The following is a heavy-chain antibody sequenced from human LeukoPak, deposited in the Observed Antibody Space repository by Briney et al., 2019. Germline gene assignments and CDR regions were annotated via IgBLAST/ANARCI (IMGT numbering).Heavy chain of an antibody. Sequence: EASETLSLTCTVSGGSISSGGYYWSWIRQHPGKGLEWIGYIYYSGSTYYNPSLKSRVTISVDTSKNQFSLKLSSVTAADMAVYYCARVAGYCSGGSCYSGLDYWGQGTLVTVSS. CDR3: ARVAGYCSGGSCYSGLDY. J-gene: IGHJ4*02. CDR2: IYYSGST. V-gene: IGHV4-31*03. CDR1: GGSISSGGYY. D-gene: IGHD2-15*01.